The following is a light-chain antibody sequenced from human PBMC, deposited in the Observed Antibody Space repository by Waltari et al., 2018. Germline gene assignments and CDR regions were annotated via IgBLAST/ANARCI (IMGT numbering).Light chain of an antibody. V-gene: IGLV2-14*01. Sequence: QSALTQPASVSGSPGQSIPISCTGTGSAVGFYNYVSWYQQRPGKAPKLIIYDVSERPSGVSDRFSGSKSGNTASLTISGLQAEDEADYYCNSYAGSSSWVFGGGTKLTVL. CDR1: GSAVGFYNY. J-gene: IGLJ3*02. CDR3: NSYAGSSSWV. CDR2: DVS.